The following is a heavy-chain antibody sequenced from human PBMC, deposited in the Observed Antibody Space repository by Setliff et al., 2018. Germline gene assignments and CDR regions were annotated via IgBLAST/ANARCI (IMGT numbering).Heavy chain of an antibody. CDR2: IGHTGSI. CDR1: GYSISSGYI. Sequence: SETLSLTCTVSGYSISSGYIWGWIRQPPGKGPEWVGNIGHTGSINYNPSLKNRLTISRDTSKNQVSLKLNSVTATDTAVYYCARDLGHGGDSDYWGQGILVTVSS. J-gene: IGHJ4*02. V-gene: IGHV4-38-2*02. D-gene: IGHD2-21*02. CDR3: ARDLGHGGDSDY.